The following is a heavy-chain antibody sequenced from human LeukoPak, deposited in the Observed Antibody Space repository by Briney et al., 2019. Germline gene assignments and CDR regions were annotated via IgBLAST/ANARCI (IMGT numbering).Heavy chain of an antibody. J-gene: IGHJ4*02. CDR2: IYYSGST. Sequence: SETLSLTCTVSGGSISSYYWSWIRQPPGKGLEWIGYIYYSGSTNYNPSLKSRVTISVDTSKNQFSLKLGSVTAADTAVYYCAGGGSYYSFYYFDYWGQGTLVTVSS. V-gene: IGHV4-59*08. CDR1: GGSISSYY. CDR3: AGGGSYYSFYYFDY. D-gene: IGHD1-26*01.